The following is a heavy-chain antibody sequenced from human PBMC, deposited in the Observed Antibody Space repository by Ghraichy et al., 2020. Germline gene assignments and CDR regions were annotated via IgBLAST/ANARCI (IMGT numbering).Heavy chain of an antibody. Sequence: GESLNISCAASGFTFSDYYMSWIRQAPGKGLEWVSYISSSGSTIYYADSVKGRFTISRDNAKNSLYLQMNSLRAEDTAVYYCARGDGSGSVHYYYGMDVWGQGTTVTVSS. V-gene: IGHV3-11*01. CDR2: ISSSGSTI. D-gene: IGHD3-22*01. J-gene: IGHJ6*02. CDR1: GFTFSDYY. CDR3: ARGDGSGSVHYYYGMDV.